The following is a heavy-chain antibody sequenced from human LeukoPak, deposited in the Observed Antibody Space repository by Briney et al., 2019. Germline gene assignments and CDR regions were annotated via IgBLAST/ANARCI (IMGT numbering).Heavy chain of an antibody. CDR2: ISSNGGST. J-gene: IGHJ5*02. D-gene: IGHD3-22*01. CDR3: ARALPPGYYDGSSLNNWFDP. Sequence: GGSLRLSCAASGFTFSSHAMHWVRQAPGKGLEYVSAISSNGGSTYYANSVKGRFTISRDNSKNTLYLQMGSLRAEDMAVYYCARALPPGYYDGSSLNNWFDPWGQGTLVTVSS. V-gene: IGHV3-64*01. CDR1: GFTFSSHA.